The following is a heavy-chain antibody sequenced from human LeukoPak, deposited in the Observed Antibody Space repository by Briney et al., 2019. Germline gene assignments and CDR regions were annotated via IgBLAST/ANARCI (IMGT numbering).Heavy chain of an antibody. CDR2: ISYSGST. J-gene: IGHJ3*02. V-gene: IGHV4-59*01. Sequence: RLGTLSLPCSVSGVSISSYYRSWVRRRPGKGPGGIGYISYSGSTNYNPSLQSRVTISVHTSKKQLSLKLSSATAADTAVYYCARVEEGDGYRGAFDIWGQGTMVTVSS. CDR3: ARVEEGDGYRGAFDI. CDR1: GVSISSYY. D-gene: IGHD5-24*01.